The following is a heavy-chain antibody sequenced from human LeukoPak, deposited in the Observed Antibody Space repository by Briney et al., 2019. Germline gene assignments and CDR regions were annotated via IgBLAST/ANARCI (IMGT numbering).Heavy chain of an antibody. V-gene: IGHV4-39*01. CDR2: IYYTGST. CDR3: ARGPFGYYGSGSYYY. J-gene: IGHJ4*02. D-gene: IGHD3-10*01. CDR1: GGSISSSSYY. Sequence: SETLSLTCTVSGGSISSSSYYWGWIRQPPGKGLEWIGSIYYTGSTYYNPSLKSRVTISVDTSKNQFSLKLSSVTAAGTAVYYCARGPFGYYGSGSYYYWGQGTLVTVSS.